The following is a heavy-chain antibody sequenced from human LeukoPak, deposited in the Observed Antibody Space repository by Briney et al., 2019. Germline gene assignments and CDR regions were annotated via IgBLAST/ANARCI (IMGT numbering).Heavy chain of an antibody. J-gene: IGHJ4*02. CDR1: GFTLSTYW. Sequence: GGSLTLSCEASGFTLSTYWMSWVRQAPGKGLEWVANIKQDGREKYYVDSVKGRFTISRDNAKNTLYLQMNSLRGEDTAIYYCARDQDGALEYWGQGTLVTVSS. V-gene: IGHV3-7*01. CDR2: IKQDGREK. CDR3: ARDQDGALEY. D-gene: IGHD4-17*01.